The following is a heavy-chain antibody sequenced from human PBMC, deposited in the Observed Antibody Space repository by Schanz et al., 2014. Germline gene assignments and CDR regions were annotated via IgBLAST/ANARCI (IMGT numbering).Heavy chain of an antibody. CDR1: GFTFTNYA. D-gene: IGHD3-9*01. CDR2: ISGSGGSN. J-gene: IGHJ4*02. CDR3: AKDHAGSDILTALGN. V-gene: IGHV3-23*01. Sequence: EVQLLESGGGLVQPGGSLRLSCAASGFTFTNYAMTWVRQAPGKGLEWVSGISGSGGSNYDADSVKGRFTISRDNSKNTLYLQMNSLRAEDTAVYYCAKDHAGSDILTALGNWGQGTLVTVSS.